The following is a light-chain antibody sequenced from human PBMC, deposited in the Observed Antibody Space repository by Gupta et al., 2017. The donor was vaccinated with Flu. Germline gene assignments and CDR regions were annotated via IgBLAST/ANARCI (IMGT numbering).Light chain of an antibody. CDR2: GAS. Sequence: GERATLSCRASQSVSRYLAWYQQKPGQAPRLLTYGASSRATGIPDRFSGSGSGTDFTLSISRLEPEDFAVYYCQQYDTSPLTFGGGTKVEIK. V-gene: IGKV3-20*01. CDR3: QQYDTSPLT. CDR1: QSVSRY. J-gene: IGKJ4*01.